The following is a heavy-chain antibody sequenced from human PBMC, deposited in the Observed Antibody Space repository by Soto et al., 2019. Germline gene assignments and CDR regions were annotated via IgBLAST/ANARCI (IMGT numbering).Heavy chain of an antibody. J-gene: IGHJ3*01. Sequence: EVQLLESGGDLVQPGGSLRLSCAASGFSFSTYAMSWVRQAPGKGLEWVSTISSSGVNTYYTDSVKGRFTIYRDNSKDTLYLQMNSLRAEDTAIYYCAKRPTSTGFGDPFDVWGQGTMVTVSS. CDR3: AKRPTSTGFGDPFDV. CDR2: ISSSGVNT. D-gene: IGHD3-10*01. CDR1: GFSFSTYA. V-gene: IGHV3-23*01.